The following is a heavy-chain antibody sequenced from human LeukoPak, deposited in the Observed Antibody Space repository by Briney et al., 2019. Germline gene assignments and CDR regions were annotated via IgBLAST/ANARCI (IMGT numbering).Heavy chain of an antibody. D-gene: IGHD5-24*01. J-gene: IGHJ6*02. Sequence: GRSLRLSCAASGFTFDDYAMHWVRQAPGKGLEWASGISWNSGSIGYADSVKGRFTISRDNAKNSLYLQMNSLRAEDTALYYCAKSEMATPEGYYYYGMDVWGQGTTVTVSS. CDR1: GFTFDDYA. V-gene: IGHV3-9*01. CDR3: AKSEMATPEGYYYYGMDV. CDR2: ISWNSGSI.